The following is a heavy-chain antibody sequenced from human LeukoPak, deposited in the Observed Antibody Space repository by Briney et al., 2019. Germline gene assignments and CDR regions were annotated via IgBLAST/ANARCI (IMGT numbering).Heavy chain of an antibody. CDR3: AREGYYYDSSGYYRL. D-gene: IGHD3-22*01. V-gene: IGHV4-4*07. Sequence: SETLSLTCTVSGGSISSYYWSWIRQPAGKGLEWIGRIYTSGSTNYNPSLKSRVTMSVDTSKNQFSPKLSSVTAADTAVYYCAREGYYYDSSGYYRLWGQGTLVTVSS. J-gene: IGHJ4*02. CDR2: IYTSGST. CDR1: GGSISSYY.